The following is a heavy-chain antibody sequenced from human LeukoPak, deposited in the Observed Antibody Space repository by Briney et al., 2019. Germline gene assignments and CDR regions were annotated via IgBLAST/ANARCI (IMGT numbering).Heavy chain of an antibody. CDR3: ARESEDKYYYDSSGYYLFDY. CDR2: IYYSGST. J-gene: IGHJ4*02. D-gene: IGHD3-22*01. V-gene: IGHV4-31*03. CDR1: GGSISSGGYY. Sequence: SQTLSVTCTVSGGSISSGGYYWSWIRQHPGKGLEWIGYIYYSGSTYYNPSLKSRVTISVDTSKNQFSLKLSSVTAADTAVYYCARESEDKYYYDSSGYYLFDYWGQGTLVTVSS.